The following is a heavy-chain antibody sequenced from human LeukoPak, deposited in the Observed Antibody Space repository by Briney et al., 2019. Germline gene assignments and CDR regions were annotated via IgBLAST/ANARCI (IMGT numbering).Heavy chain of an antibody. CDR2: ISAYNGNT. Sequence: ASVKVSCKASGYTFTSYGISWVRQAPGQGLEWMGWISAYNGNTNYAQKLQGRVTMTTDTSTSTAYTELRSLRSDDTAVYYCAASMTTDAFDIWGQGTMVTVSS. CDR1: GYTFTSYG. CDR3: AASMTTDAFDI. D-gene: IGHD4-17*01. J-gene: IGHJ3*02. V-gene: IGHV1-18*01.